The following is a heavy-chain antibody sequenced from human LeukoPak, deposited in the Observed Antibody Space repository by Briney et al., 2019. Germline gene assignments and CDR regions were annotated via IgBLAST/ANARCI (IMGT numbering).Heavy chain of an antibody. Sequence: ASVKVSCKASGGTFSSYAISWVRQTPGQGLEWMGWISAYNGNTNYAQKLQGRVTMTTDTSTSTAYMELRSLRSDDTAVYYCARTGSYGSDAFDIWGQGTMVTVSS. CDR3: ARTGSYGSDAFDI. CDR2: ISAYNGNT. J-gene: IGHJ3*02. CDR1: GGTFSSYA. V-gene: IGHV1-18*01. D-gene: IGHD1-26*01.